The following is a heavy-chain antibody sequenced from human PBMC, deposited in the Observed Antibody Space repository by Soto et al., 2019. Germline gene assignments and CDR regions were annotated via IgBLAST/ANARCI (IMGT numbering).Heavy chain of an antibody. CDR2: VFHSATT. Sequence: QVQLQESGPGLVKPSETLTLTCTVSGDSFSDYYWNWIRQVPGKGLEWIGFVFHSATTSYNPSLKTRVAISDATAKKPFSLRLTSVTAADTAIYYCARGHYSSGWPIDHWGQGILVTVSS. CDR3: ARGHYSSGWPIDH. CDR1: GDSFSDYY. V-gene: IGHV4-59*01. J-gene: IGHJ4*02. D-gene: IGHD6-19*01.